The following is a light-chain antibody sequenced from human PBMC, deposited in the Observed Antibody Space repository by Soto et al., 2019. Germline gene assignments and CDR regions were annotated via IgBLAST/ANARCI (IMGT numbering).Light chain of an antibody. Sequence: QSVLTQPPSVSGAPGQRVTISCTGSSSNIGAGYDVHWYQQIPGTAPKLLIYGNSNRPSGVPDRFSGSKSGTSASLAITGLQADDGADYYCHSYDSSLSGWVFGGGTKLTVL. CDR1: SSNIGAGYD. CDR3: HSYDSSLSGWV. V-gene: IGLV1-40*01. CDR2: GNS. J-gene: IGLJ2*01.